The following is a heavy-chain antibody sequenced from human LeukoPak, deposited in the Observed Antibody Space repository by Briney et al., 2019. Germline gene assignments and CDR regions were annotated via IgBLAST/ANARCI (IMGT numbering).Heavy chain of an antibody. D-gene: IGHD3-9*01. J-gene: IGHJ6*03. V-gene: IGHV1-18*01. CDR2: ISAYNGNT. CDR3: ARDLRYKTYYYYYMDV. Sequence: ASVKLFCKASGYTFTSYGMRWVRQAPGQGLEWMGCISAYNGNTNYAEKLQGRLNIPRDTPKHTLHMEVKSLRSDDTAVYYCARDLRYKTYYYYYMDVWGKETTVAVSS. CDR1: GYTFTSYG.